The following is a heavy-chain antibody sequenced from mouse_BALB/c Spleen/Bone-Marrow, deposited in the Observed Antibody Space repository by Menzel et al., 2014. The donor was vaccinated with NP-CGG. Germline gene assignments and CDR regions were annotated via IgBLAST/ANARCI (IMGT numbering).Heavy chain of an antibody. J-gene: IGHJ4*01. V-gene: IGHV14-3*02. CDR3: ARYYYYAMDY. CDR2: IDPANGNT. CDR1: GFNIKDTY. Sequence: EVQLQQSGAELVKPWASVKLSCTASGFNIKDTYIHWVKQRPEQGLEWIGRIDPANGNTKYDPKFQGKATITADTSSNTAYLQLSSLTSEDTAVYYCARYYYYAMDYWGEGATVNVST.